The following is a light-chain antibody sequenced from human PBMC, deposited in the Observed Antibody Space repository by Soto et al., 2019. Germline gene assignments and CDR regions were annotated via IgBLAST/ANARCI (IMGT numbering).Light chain of an antibody. CDR2: GTS. Sequence: EIVLTQSPATLSLSPGERATLSCRASQSVRSSHLAWYQQMPGQAPRLLIYGTSNRATGIPDRFSGSGSGTDFTLTISRLEPEDFAVYYCQQYSSSPLTFGGGTKVDIK. CDR1: QSVRSSH. V-gene: IGKV3-20*01. J-gene: IGKJ4*01. CDR3: QQYSSSPLT.